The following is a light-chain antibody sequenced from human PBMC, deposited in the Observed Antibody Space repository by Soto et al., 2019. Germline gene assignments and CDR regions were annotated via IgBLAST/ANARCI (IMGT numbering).Light chain of an antibody. CDR2: EVS. CDR3: SSYGSTSTRYV. Sequence: QSALTQPASVFGSPGQSITISCTGTSSDVGGYNYVSWYQQHPGKAPKLMIYEVSNRPSGVSNRFSGSKSGNTASLTISGLQAEDEADYFCSSYGSTSTRYVFGTGTQLPS. CDR1: SSDVGGYNY. J-gene: IGLJ1*01. V-gene: IGLV2-14*01.